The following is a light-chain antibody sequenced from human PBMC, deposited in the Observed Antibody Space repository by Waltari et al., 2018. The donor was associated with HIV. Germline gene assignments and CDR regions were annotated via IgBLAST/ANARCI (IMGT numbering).Light chain of an antibody. CDR3: SSYAGSNWV. V-gene: IGLV2-8*01. CDR1: RSAVGGYNY. CDR2: EVS. J-gene: IGLJ3*02. Sequence: QSALTQPPSASGSPGQSVTIPCTGTRSAVGGYNYVSWYQQHPGKAPKYIIYEVSKRPSGVPDRFSGSKSGNTASLTVSGLQAEDEADYYCSSYAGSNWVFGGGTKLTVL.